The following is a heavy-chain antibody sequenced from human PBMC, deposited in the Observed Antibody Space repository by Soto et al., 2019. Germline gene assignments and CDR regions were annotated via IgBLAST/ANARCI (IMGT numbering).Heavy chain of an antibody. V-gene: IGHV3-30*18. Sequence: GGSLRLSCAASGFTFSSYGMHWVRQAPGKGLEWVAVISYDGSNKYYADSVKGRSTISRDNSKNTLYLQMNSLRAEDTAVYYCAKDRGGRLQSYTYYYYMDVWGKGTTVTVSS. D-gene: IGHD4-4*01. CDR1: GFTFSSYG. CDR2: ISYDGSNK. CDR3: AKDRGGRLQSYTYYYYMDV. J-gene: IGHJ6*03.